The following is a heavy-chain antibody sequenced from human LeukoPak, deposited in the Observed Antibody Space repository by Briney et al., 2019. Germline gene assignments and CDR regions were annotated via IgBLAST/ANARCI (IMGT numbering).Heavy chain of an antibody. CDR3: ASTVSGLGELNY. CDR1: GFTVSSNY. J-gene: IGHJ4*02. D-gene: IGHD3-10*01. V-gene: IGHV3-66*02. Sequence: GGSLRLSCAASGFTVSSNYMTWVRQAPGKGLEWVSVIYSGGSTYYADSVKGRFTISRDNSKNTLYLQMNSLRAEDTAVYYYASTVSGLGELNYWGQGTLVTVSS. CDR2: IYSGGST.